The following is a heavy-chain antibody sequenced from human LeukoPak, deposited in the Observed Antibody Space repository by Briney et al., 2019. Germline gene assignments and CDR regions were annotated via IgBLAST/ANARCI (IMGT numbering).Heavy chain of an antibody. CDR2: IESDASRT. V-gene: IGHV3-74*01. CDR1: GSAFSRSW. CDR3: ASDGAYAMAV. D-gene: IGHD1-26*01. J-gene: IGHJ6*02. Sequence: PEGSLRLSCAASGSAFSRSWIHWVRQVPGKGLVWVSHIESDASRTTYADSVRGRFTISRDNAKNTVSLQMNSLRAEDTAVYYCASDGAYAMAVWGQGTTVTVSS.